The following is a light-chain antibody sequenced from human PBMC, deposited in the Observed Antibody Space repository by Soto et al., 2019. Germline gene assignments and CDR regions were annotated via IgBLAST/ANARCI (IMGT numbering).Light chain of an antibody. CDR3: HQYSYRPPWA. J-gene: IGKJ1*01. CDR1: QSVSSN. V-gene: IGKV3-15*01. CDR2: DAS. Sequence: EIVITQSPATLSVSPGERATLSCRASQSVSSNLAWYQQKPGQAPRLLIHDASTRAPGIPARFSGSGSGTEFTLAISSLQSEDFAVYYCHQYSYRPPWAVGQGTRVEIK.